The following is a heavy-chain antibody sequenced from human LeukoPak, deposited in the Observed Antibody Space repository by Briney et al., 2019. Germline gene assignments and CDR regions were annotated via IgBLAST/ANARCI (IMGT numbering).Heavy chain of an antibody. CDR2: VYYTGNS. CDR3: ARDTGYCSGGSCYHNYFDY. Sequence: SGTLSLTCTVSGGSVSSGSYYWSWIRQPPGKGLEWIGYVYYTGNSNCNPSLESRITISIDTSKNQFSLKLSSVTAADTAMYYCARDTGYCSGGSCYHNYFDYWGQGTLVTVSS. CDR1: GGSVSSGSYY. V-gene: IGHV4-61*01. D-gene: IGHD2-15*01. J-gene: IGHJ4*02.